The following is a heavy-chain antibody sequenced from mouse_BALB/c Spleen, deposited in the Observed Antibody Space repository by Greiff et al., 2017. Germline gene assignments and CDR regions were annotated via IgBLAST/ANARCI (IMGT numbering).Heavy chain of an antibody. V-gene: IGHV5-6-3*01. CDR2: INSNGGST. CDR3: ARGSLDGYYGV. CDR1: GFTFSSYG. Sequence: EVKLMESGGGLVQPGGSLKLSCAASGFTFSSYGMSWVRQTPDKRLELVATINSNGGSTYYPDSVKGRFTISRDNAKNTLYLQMSSLKSEDTAMYYCARGSLDGYYGVWGAGTTVTVSS. J-gene: IGHJ1*01. D-gene: IGHD2-3*01.